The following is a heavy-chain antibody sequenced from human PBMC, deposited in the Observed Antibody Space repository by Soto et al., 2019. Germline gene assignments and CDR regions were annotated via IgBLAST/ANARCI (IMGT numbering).Heavy chain of an antibody. D-gene: IGHD5-18*01. CDR3: ARHQGYSYGLNWFDP. CDR1: GGSISSSSYY. CDR2: IYYSGST. V-gene: IGHV4-39*01. J-gene: IGHJ5*02. Sequence: PSETLSLTCTVSGGSISSSSYYWGWIRQPPGKGLEWIGSIYYSGSTYYNPSLKSRVTISVDTSKNQFSLKLSSVTAADTAVYYCARHQGYSYGLNWFDPWGQGTLVTVSS.